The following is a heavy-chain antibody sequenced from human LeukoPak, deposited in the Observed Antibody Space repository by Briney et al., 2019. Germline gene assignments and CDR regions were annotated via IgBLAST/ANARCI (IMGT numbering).Heavy chain of an antibody. Sequence: SVKVSCKTSGGTFSSYAFSWMRQAPGQGLEWVGRIIPIYNTVDYTQRIQGRVTITADESTNTVYLELSSLRYDDTAVYYCAREPLGCGGDCHFDYWGQGTLVTVSS. CDR2: IIPIYNTV. CDR3: AREPLGCGGDCHFDY. CDR1: GGTFSSYA. V-gene: IGHV1-69*13. D-gene: IGHD2-21*02. J-gene: IGHJ4*02.